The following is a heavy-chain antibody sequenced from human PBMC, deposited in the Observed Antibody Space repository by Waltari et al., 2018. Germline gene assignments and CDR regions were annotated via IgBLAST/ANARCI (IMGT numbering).Heavy chain of an antibody. CDR2: IRREGSQA. Sequence: EEQLVESGGGLVQPGGSLRLSCEGSGFTFRNYWMSWVRQAPGKGRGGGANIRREGSQANFVESCKGRFTISRDNAKESLYLQMNSLRAEDTGVYYCARESTASNEGVWGQGTLVTVSS. CDR3: ARESTASNEGV. V-gene: IGHV3-7*01. J-gene: IGHJ4*02. CDR1: GFTFRNYW. D-gene: IGHD4-17*01.